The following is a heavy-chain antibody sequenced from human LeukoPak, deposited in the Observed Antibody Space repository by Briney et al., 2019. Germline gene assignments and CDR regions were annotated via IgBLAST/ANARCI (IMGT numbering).Heavy chain of an antibody. D-gene: IGHD5-12*01. CDR2: IYHSGST. Sequence: SGTLSLTCAVSGGSISSSNWWSWVRQPPGKGLEWIGEIYHSGSTNYNPSLKSRVTISVDRSKNQFSLKLSSVTAADTAVYYCARGDIVATILYFDYWGQGTLVTVSS. J-gene: IGHJ4*02. V-gene: IGHV4-4*02. CDR3: ARGDIVATILYFDY. CDR1: GGSISSSNW.